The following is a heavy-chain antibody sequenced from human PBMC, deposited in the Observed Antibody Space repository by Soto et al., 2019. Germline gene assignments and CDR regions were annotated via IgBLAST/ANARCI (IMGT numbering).Heavy chain of an antibody. CDR3: AREGLGGSYYYDSSVYFVDY. D-gene: IGHD3-22*01. Sequence: KQSQTLSLTCAISGDSVSSNSAAWNWIRQSPSRGLEWLGRTYYRSKWYNDYAVSVKSRITINPDTSKNQFSLQLNSVTPEDTAVYYCAREGLGGSYYYDSSVYFVDYWGQGTLVTVSS. CDR1: GDSVSSNSAA. V-gene: IGHV6-1*01. J-gene: IGHJ4*02. CDR2: TYYRSKWYN.